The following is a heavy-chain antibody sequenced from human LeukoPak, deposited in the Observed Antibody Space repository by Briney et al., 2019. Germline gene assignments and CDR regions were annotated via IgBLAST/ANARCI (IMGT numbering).Heavy chain of an antibody. CDR1: GYSFTSYW. CDR2: IYPGDSDT. V-gene: IGHV5-51*01. D-gene: IGHD6-13*01. Sequence: GESLKISCKGSGYSFTSYWIGWVRQMPGEGLEWMGIIYPGDSDTRYSPSFQGQVTISADKSISTAYLQWSSLKASDTAMYYCARSSIAAAGPLDYWGQGTLVTVSS. CDR3: ARSSIAAAGPLDY. J-gene: IGHJ4*02.